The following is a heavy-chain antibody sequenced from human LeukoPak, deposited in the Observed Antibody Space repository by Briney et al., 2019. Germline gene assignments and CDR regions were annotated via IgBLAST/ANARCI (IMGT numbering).Heavy chain of an antibody. Sequence: GGSLRLSCKASAFTFSTYAMSWVRQAPGKGLEWVSGISGSGGSTYYADSVKGRFTISGDNSKNTLYLLMNSLRAEDTAVYYCAKQSMTLIRGVIDYWGQGTLVTVSS. CDR1: AFTFSTYA. V-gene: IGHV3-23*01. D-gene: IGHD3-10*01. J-gene: IGHJ4*02. CDR2: ISGSGGST. CDR3: AKQSMTLIRGVIDY.